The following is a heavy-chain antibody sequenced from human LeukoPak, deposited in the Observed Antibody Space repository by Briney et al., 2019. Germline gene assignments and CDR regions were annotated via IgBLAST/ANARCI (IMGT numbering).Heavy chain of an antibody. CDR1: GFTFDDYG. Sequence: PGGSLRLSCAASGFTFDDYGMSWVRQAPGKGLEWVSGINWNGGSTGYADSVKGRFTISSNNAKNSLYLQITSLGADATALYSCARGRDPGIAAAGFLDYWGQGTLVTVSS. J-gene: IGHJ4*02. CDR2: INWNGGST. D-gene: IGHD6-13*01. V-gene: IGHV3-20*04. CDR3: ARGRDPGIAAAGFLDY.